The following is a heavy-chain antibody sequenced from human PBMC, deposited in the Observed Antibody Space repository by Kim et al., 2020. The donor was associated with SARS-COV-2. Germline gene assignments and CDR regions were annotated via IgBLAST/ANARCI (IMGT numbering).Heavy chain of an antibody. CDR3: ARELEGFDY. D-gene: IGHD1-1*01. Sequence: TTYARNLRGRVTMTRDTSTSTACMELSSMTPDDTAMYYCARELEGFDYWGQGALVTVSS. J-gene: IGHJ4*02. V-gene: IGHV1-46*01. CDR2: T.